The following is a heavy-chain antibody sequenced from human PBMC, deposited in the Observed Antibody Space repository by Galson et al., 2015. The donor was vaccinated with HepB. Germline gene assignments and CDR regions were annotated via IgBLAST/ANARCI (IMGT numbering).Heavy chain of an antibody. J-gene: IGHJ5*02. CDR3: ARVMYYYGSGSFWFDP. CDR1: GYTFTGYY. Sequence: SVKVSCKASGYTFTGYYMHWVRQAPGQGLEWMGWINPNSGGTNYAQKFQGRVTMTRDTSISTAYMELSRLRSDDTAVYYCARVMYYYGSGSFWFDPWGQGTQVTVSS. CDR2: INPNSGGT. D-gene: IGHD3-10*01. V-gene: IGHV1-2*02.